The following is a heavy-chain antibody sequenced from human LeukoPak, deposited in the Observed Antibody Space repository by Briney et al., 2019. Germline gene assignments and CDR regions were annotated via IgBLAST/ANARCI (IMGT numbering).Heavy chain of an antibody. D-gene: IGHD5-12*01. J-gene: IGHJ4*02. CDR3: ARRVIVATIDY. CDR2: IYYGGST. V-gene: IGHV4-39*01. Sequence: SETLSLTCTVYGGSISSSSYYWDWIRQPPGKGLEWIGSIYYGGSTYYNPSLKSRVTISADTSKHQFSLKLSSVTAADTAVYFCARRVIVATIDYWGLGTLVTVSS. CDR1: GGSISSSSYY.